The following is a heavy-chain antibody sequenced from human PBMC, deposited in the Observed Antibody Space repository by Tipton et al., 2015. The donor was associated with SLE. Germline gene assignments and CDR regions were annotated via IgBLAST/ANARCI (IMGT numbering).Heavy chain of an antibody. CDR2: IYYSGST. CDR3: ARGSEEQLAAFDI. Sequence: TLSLTCTVSVGSISSSSYYWGWIRQPPGKGLEWIGNIYYSGSTYYNPSLKSRVTISVEASKNQFSMKLSSLTAADTAVYYFARGSEEQLAAFDIWGQGRMVTGSS. CDR1: VGSISSSSYY. V-gene: IGHV4-39*01. J-gene: IGHJ3*02. D-gene: IGHD1-26*01.